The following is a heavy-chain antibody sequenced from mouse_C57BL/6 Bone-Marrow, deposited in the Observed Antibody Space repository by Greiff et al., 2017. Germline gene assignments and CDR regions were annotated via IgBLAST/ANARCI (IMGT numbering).Heavy chain of an antibody. CDR1: GYTFTSYW. CDR3: ARLRIYYDDGYAMDY. J-gene: IGHJ4*01. CDR2: IDPSDSET. D-gene: IGHD2-4*01. Sequence: QVQLQQPGAELVRPGSSVKLSCKASGYTFTSYWMHWVKQRPIQGLEWIGNIDPSDSETHYNQKFKDKATLTVDKSSSTAYMQLSSLTSEDSAVYYCARLRIYYDDGYAMDYWGQGTSVTVSS. V-gene: IGHV1-52*01.